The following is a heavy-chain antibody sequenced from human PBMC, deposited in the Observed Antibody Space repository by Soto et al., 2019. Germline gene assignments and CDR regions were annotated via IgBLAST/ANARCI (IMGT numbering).Heavy chain of an antibody. Sequence: GASVKVSCKASGYTFTSYAMHWVRQAPGQRLEWMGWINAGNGNTKYSQKFQGRVAITRDTSASTAYMELSSLRSEDTAVYYCARDAPSYSSSWYVGWFDPWGQGTLVTVSS. CDR3: ARDAPSYSSSWYVGWFDP. V-gene: IGHV1-3*01. D-gene: IGHD6-13*01. J-gene: IGHJ5*02. CDR2: INAGNGNT. CDR1: GYTFTSYA.